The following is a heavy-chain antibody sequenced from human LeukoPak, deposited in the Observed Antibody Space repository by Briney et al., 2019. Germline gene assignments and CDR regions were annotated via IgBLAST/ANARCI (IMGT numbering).Heavy chain of an antibody. J-gene: IGHJ6*02. V-gene: IGHV4-30-2*01. CDR3: PSPRDSPYSYSGMTS. CDR2: IYHSGST. D-gene: IGHD3/OR15-3a*01. CDR1: GGSISSGGYS. Sequence: PSETLSLTCAVSGGSISSGGYSRSWIRQPPGKGLEWIGYIYHSGSTYYNPSLKSRVTISVDRSKNQFSLKLSSVTAADTAVYYCPSPRDSPYSYSGMTSGAKGPRSPSP.